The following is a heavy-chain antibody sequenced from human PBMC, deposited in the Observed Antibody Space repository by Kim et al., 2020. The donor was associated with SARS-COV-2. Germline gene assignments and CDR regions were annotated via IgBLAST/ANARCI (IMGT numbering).Heavy chain of an antibody. D-gene: IGHD2-15*01. J-gene: IGHJ4*02. CDR3: ARVLGYCSGGSCYGH. CDR1: GYTFTSYD. CDR2: MNPNSGNT. V-gene: IGHV1-8*01. Sequence: ASVKVSCEASGYTFTSYDINWVRQATGQGLEWMGWMNPNSGNTGYAQKFQGRVTMTRNTSISTAYMELSSLRSEDTAVYYCARVLGYCSGGSCYGHWGQGTLVTVSS.